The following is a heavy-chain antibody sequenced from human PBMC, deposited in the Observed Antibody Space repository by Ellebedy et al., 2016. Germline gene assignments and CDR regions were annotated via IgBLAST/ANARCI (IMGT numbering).Heavy chain of an antibody. D-gene: IGHD3-9*01. CDR3: AKPPAGILTGFYPEAAFDI. Sequence: GGSLRLXXAASGFSFINYAMTWVRQPPGKGLEWVSGISGGGSSTSYADSVKGRFTTSRDNSKNTLYLQMNSLRGEDTALYYCAKPPAGILTGFYPEAAFDIWGQGTMVTVS. V-gene: IGHV3-23*01. CDR2: ISGGGSST. J-gene: IGHJ3*02. CDR1: GFSFINYA.